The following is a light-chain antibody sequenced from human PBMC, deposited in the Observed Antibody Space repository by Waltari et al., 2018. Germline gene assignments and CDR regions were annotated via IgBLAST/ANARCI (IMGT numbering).Light chain of an antibody. V-gene: IGLV3-21*04. CDR2: YDS. CDR3: HVWHAALDPGV. J-gene: IGLJ1*01. Sequence: SYVVTQPPSVSVAPGETARITCGGDNIGSYSVHWYQQRPGQAPILIMRYDSDRPSGIPDRFSGVNSGNTATLTISRVEAGDEADYYCHVWHAALDPGVFGSGTEVTVL. CDR1: NIGSYS.